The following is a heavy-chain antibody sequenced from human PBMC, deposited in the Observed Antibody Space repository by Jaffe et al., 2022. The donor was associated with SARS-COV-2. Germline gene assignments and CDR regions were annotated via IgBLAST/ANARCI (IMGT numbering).Heavy chain of an antibody. V-gene: IGHV3-23*01. J-gene: IGHJ4*02. Sequence: EVQLLESGGHLVQPGGSLRLSCAVSRFTFSIYAMTWVRQAPGEGLEWVSTVSGSGGSTSYADSVKGRFTISRDDSKNTLFLQMDSLRADDTAVYFCAKGRTVYEGFDYWDQGTLVTVSS. CDR3: AKGRTVYEGFDY. CDR1: RFTFSIYA. D-gene: IGHD4-4*01. CDR2: VSGSGGST.